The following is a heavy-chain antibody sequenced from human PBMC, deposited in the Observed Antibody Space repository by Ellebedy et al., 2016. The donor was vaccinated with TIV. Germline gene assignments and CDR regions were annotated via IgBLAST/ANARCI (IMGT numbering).Heavy chain of an antibody. CDR3: ARDPPYCSGGSCYSSLLDY. J-gene: IGHJ4*02. Sequence: ASVKVSCXASGCTFTGYYMHWVRQAPGQGLEWMGWINPNSGGTNYAQKFQGRVTMTRDTSISTAYMELSRLRSDDTAVYYCARDPPYCSGGSCYSSLLDYWGQGTLVTVSS. CDR2: INPNSGGT. CDR1: GCTFTGYY. D-gene: IGHD2-15*01. V-gene: IGHV1-2*02.